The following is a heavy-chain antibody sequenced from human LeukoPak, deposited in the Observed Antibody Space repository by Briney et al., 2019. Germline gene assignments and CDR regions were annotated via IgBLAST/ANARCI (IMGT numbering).Heavy chain of an antibody. V-gene: IGHV3-66*01. J-gene: IGHJ6*02. Sequence: GGSLRLSCAASGFTVSSNYMSWVRQAPGEGLEWVSVIYSGGSTYYADSVKGRFTISRDNSKNTLYLQMNSLRAEDTAVYYCARDGSGTHYYYYYGLDVWGQGTTVTVPS. D-gene: IGHD3-10*01. CDR2: IYSGGST. CDR3: ARDGSGTHYYYYYGLDV. CDR1: GFTVSSNY.